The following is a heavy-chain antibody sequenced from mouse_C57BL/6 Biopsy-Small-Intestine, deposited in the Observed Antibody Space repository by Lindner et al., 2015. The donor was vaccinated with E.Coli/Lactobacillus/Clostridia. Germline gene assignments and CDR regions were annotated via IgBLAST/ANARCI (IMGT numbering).Heavy chain of an antibody. CDR2: IDPGNGDT. CDR3: TGGGAWFAY. J-gene: IGHJ3*01. Sequence: VQLQESGAELVRPGASVKLSCAASGFNIKDDYMHWVKQRPEQGLEWIGWIDPGNGDTEYASKFQGKATITADTSSNTAYLQLSSLTSEDTAVYYCTGGGAWFAYWGQGTLVTVSA. CDR1: GFNIKDDY. V-gene: IGHV14-4*01.